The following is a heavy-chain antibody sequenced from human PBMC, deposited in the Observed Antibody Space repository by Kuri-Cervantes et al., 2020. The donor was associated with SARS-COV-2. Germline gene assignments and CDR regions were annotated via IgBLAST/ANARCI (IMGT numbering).Heavy chain of an antibody. CDR1: GFTFSTYA. CDR2: VDGTGRYT. D-gene: IGHD1-1*01. CDR3: ARERLWGDAFDI. V-gene: IGHV3-23*01. Sequence: GGSLRLSCAASGFTFSTYAMTWVRQAPGKGLEWVSAVDGTGRYTHYVDSVRGRFTISRDNAKNTLYLQMNSLRAEDTAVYYCARERLWGDAFDIWGQGTMVTVSS. J-gene: IGHJ3*02.